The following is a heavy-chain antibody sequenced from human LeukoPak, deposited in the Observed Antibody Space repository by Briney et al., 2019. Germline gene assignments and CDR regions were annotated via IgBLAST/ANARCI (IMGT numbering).Heavy chain of an antibody. V-gene: IGHV3-48*01. J-gene: IGHJ4*02. CDR1: GFTFNSYS. D-gene: IGHD6-19*01. Sequence: GGSLRLSCAASGFTFNSYSMNWVRQAPGKGLEWVSYISNSGSTTYYADSVKGRFTISRDNAKNSLYLQMNSLRVEDTAVYYCARGGTAVARGEYWGQGTLVTVSS. CDR2: ISNSGSTT. CDR3: ARGGTAVARGEY.